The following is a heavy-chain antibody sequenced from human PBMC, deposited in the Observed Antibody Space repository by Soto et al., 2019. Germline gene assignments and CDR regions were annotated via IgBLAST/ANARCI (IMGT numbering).Heavy chain of an antibody. J-gene: IGHJ6*02. Sequence: ESGGGVVQPGRSLRLSCAASGFTFSSYGMHWVRQAPGKGLEWVAVIWYDGSNKYYADSVKGRFTISRDNSKNTLYLQMNSLRAEDTAVYYCARVGGVYGGPYYYYGMDVWGQGTTVTVSS. CDR1: GFTFSSYG. CDR3: ARVGGVYGGPYYYYGMDV. V-gene: IGHV3-33*01. CDR2: IWYDGSNK. D-gene: IGHD4-17*01.